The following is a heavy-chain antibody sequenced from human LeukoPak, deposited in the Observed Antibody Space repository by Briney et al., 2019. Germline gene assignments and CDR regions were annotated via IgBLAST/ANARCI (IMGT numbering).Heavy chain of an antibody. V-gene: IGHV3-21*01. CDR1: GFTFSSYS. CDR2: ISSSSSYI. CDR3: ARGPNPAHFDY. J-gene: IGHJ4*02. Sequence: GGSLRLSCAASGFTFSSYSMNWVRQAPGKGLEWVSSISSSSSYIYYADSVKGRFTISRDNAKNSLYLQMNSLRVEDTAVYYCARGPNPAHFDYWGQGTLVTVSS. D-gene: IGHD4/OR15-4a*01.